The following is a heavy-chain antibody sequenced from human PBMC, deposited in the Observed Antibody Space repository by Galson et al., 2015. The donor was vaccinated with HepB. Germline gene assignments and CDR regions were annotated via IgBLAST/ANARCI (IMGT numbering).Heavy chain of an antibody. CDR3: ARQGEGTTVGYYYYGMDV. J-gene: IGHJ6*02. CDR2: IYYSGST. CDR1: GGSISSSSYY. D-gene: IGHD4-11*01. V-gene: IGHV4-39*01. Sequence: SETLSLTCTVSGGSISSSSYYWGWIRQPPGKGLEWIGSIYYSGSTYYIPSLKSRVTISVDTSKNQFSLKLISVTAADTAVYYCARQGEGTTVGYYYYGMDVWGQGTTVTVSS.